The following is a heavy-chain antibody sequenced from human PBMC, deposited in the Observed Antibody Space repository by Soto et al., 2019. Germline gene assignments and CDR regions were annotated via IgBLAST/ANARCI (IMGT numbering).Heavy chain of an antibody. CDR1: GGSISSGGYY. V-gene: IGHV4-31*03. CDR3: TRGLFSGSSYSGSWYYFDS. J-gene: IGHJ4*02. D-gene: IGHD1-26*01. Sequence: SETLSLTCTVSGGSISSGGYYWNWIRQHPGKGLEWIGYIYYIGSTYYNPSLKSRVTISLDTSKNQFSLKLSSVTAADTAVYYCTRGLFSGSSYSGSWYYFDSWGQGTMVTVSS. CDR2: IYYIGST.